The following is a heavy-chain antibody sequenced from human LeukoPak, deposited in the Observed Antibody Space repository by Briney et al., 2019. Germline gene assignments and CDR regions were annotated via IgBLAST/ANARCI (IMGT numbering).Heavy chain of an antibody. CDR1: GFTFSSYA. Sequence: GGSLRLSCAASGFTFSSYAMSCVRQAPGKGLEWVSSISGSGGSTYYADSVKGRFTISRDNSKNTLYLQMNSLRAEDTAVYYCAKSRTQLDLYDAFDIWGQGTMVTVSS. CDR3: AKSRTQLDLYDAFDI. D-gene: IGHD6-13*01. CDR2: ISGSGGST. J-gene: IGHJ3*02. V-gene: IGHV3-23*01.